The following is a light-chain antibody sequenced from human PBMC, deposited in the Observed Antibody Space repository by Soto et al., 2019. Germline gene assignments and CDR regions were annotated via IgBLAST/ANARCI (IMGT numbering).Light chain of an antibody. CDR1: SSNIGPTYD. J-gene: IGLJ1*01. CDR3: QSYDSSLSGYV. CDR2: ANT. V-gene: IGLV1-40*01. Sequence: QLVLPQPPSVSGAPGQRVTISCTGSSSNIGPTYDVHWYQQLPGTAPKLLIYANTNRPSGVPDRFSGSKSGTSASLAITGLHAEDEADYFCQSYDSSLSGYVFGTGTKLTVL.